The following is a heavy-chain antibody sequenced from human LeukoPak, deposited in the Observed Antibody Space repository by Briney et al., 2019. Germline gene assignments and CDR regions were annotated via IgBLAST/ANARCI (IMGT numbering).Heavy chain of an antibody. Sequence: ASVKVSCKASGGTFSSYAISWVRQAPGQGLEWMGGIIPIFGTANYAQKFQGRVTITADESTSTAYMELSSLRSEDTAVYYCARFRPPIGSGRIHYYGMDVWGQGTTVTVSS. V-gene: IGHV1-69*13. CDR2: IIPIFGTA. CDR1: GGTFSSYA. CDR3: ARFRPPIGSGRIHYYGMDV. J-gene: IGHJ6*02. D-gene: IGHD1-26*01.